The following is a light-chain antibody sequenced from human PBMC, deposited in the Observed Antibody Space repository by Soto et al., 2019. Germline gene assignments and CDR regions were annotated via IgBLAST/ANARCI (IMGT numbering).Light chain of an antibody. CDR3: QQYSFLPRT. Sequence: EIVLSQSPGTLSLCPGERATLSCWASQNVLSNYLAWYQQKPGQAPRLLIYGASTRATGIPDRFGGSGSGTDFTLTISRLEPEDFAVYYCQQYSFLPRTFGQGTKVDIK. J-gene: IGKJ1*01. V-gene: IGKV3-20*01. CDR2: GAS. CDR1: QNVLSNY.